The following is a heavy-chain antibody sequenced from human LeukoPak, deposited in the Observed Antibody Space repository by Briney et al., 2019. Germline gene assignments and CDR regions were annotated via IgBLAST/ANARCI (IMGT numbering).Heavy chain of an antibody. CDR2: ISGSGGST. D-gene: IGHD5-12*01. CDR3: AKGGEGSYYYYGMDV. CDR1: GFTFSSYA. V-gene: IGHV3-23*01. J-gene: IGHJ6*02. Sequence: GGSLRLSCASSGFTFSSYAMSWVRQAPGKGLEWVSAISGSGGSTYYADSVKGRFTISRDNSKNTLYLQMNTLRAEDTPVFYCAKGGEGSYYYYGMDVWGQGTTDTVPS.